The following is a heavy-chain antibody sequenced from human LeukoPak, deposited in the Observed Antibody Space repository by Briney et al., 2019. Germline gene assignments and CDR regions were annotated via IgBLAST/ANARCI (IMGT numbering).Heavy chain of an antibody. J-gene: IGHJ4*02. CDR1: GFTFDDYG. CDR2: INWNGGST. CDR3: ARRRGSYYFDY. Sequence: GGSLRPSCAASGFTFDDYGMSWVRQAPGKGLEWVSGINWNGGSTGYADSVKGRFTISRDNAKNSLYLQMNSLRAEDTALYYCARRRGSYYFDYWGQGTLVTVSS. D-gene: IGHD1-26*01. V-gene: IGHV3-20*04.